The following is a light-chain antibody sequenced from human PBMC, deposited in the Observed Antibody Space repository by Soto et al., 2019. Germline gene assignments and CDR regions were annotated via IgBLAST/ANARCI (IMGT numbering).Light chain of an antibody. Sequence: EIVLTQSPATLSLSPGERATLSCRASQSVSSYLAWYQQKPGQAPRLLFYDASNRATGIPARFSGSGSGTDFTLTISSLEPEDFAVYYCQQRSNWPWTFGQGTKVDI. J-gene: IGKJ1*01. CDR3: QQRSNWPWT. V-gene: IGKV3-11*01. CDR1: QSVSSY. CDR2: DAS.